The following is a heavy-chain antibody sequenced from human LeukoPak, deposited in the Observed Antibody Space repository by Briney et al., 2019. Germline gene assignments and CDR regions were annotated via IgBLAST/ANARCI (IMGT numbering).Heavy chain of an antibody. CDR1: GYSFTSYW. J-gene: IGHJ4*02. D-gene: IGHD3-9*01. V-gene: IGHV5-51*01. CDR3: ARLYYDILTGYIAFDY. Sequence: GESLKISCKGSGYSFTSYWIGWVRQMPGKGLEWMGIIYPGDSDTRYSPSFQGQVTISADKSISTAYLQWSSLKASDTAMYHCARLYYDILTGYIAFDYWGQGTLVTVSS. CDR2: IYPGDSDT.